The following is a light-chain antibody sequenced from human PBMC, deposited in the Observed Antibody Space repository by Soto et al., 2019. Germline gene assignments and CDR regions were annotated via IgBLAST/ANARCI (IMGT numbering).Light chain of an antibody. V-gene: IGLV1-51*01. CDR3: GTWDSSLSAGV. J-gene: IGLJ3*02. CDR2: DNN. Sequence: QSVLTQPPSVSAAPGQKVTISCSGSSSNIGNRYVSWYQQLPGTAPKLLIYDNNKRPSGIPDRFSGSKSGTSATLGITGFQTGDEADYYCGTWDSSLSAGVFGGGTKLTVL. CDR1: SSNIGNRY.